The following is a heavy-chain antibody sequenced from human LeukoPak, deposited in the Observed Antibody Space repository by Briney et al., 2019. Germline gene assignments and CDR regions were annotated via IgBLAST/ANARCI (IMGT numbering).Heavy chain of an antibody. CDR3: TKGGSSWYNRFDP. CDR2: IYSSGSS. Sequence: SETLSLTCTVSGGSISNYYWSWIRQPAGKGLEWIGRIYSSGSSDYNPSLKSRVTMSVDTSKNQFSLELSTVTAADTAMYYCTKGGSSWYNRFDPWGQGTLVTVSS. J-gene: IGHJ5*02. CDR1: GGSISNYY. V-gene: IGHV4-4*07. D-gene: IGHD6-13*01.